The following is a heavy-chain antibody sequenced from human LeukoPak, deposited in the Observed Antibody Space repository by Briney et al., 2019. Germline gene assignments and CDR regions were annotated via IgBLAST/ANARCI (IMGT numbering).Heavy chain of an antibody. D-gene: IGHD5-18*01. CDR2: IYYNGDT. Sequence: SETLSLTCTVSGGSVSNSLYYWSWIRQPPGKGLEWIGYIYYNGDTNYNPSLKSRVVISIDTSSNQFSLRLNSMTAADTAVYYCARVLRAASWRSYDYWGQGSLVTVSS. CDR1: GGSVSNSLYY. V-gene: IGHV4-61*01. J-gene: IGHJ4*02. CDR3: ARVLRAASWRSYDY.